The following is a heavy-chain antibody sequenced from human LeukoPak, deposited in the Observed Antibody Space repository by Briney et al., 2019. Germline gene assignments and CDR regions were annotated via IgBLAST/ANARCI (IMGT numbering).Heavy chain of an antibody. CDR1: GFTYSSYG. J-gene: IGHJ4*02. CDR2: ISSSGSYI. CDR3: AGSRDGYNYRGDY. V-gene: IGHV3-21*01. Sequence: PGGSLGLSCAASGFTYSSYGMHWVRQAPGKGLEWVSSISSSGSYIYYADSVKGRFTISRDNAKNSLYLQMNSLRAEDTAVYYCAGSRDGYNYRGDYWGQGTLVTVSS. D-gene: IGHD5-24*01.